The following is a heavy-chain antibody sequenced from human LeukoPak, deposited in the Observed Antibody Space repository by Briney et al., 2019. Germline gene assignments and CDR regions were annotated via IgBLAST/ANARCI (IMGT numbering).Heavy chain of an antibody. CDR2: ISSSGSTI. CDR3: ARPPYSGSYSYSGSYSYYFDY. V-gene: IGHV3-48*03. Sequence: GGSLRLSCAASGFTFSSYEMNWVRQAPGKGLEWVSYISSSGSTIYYADSAKGRFTISRDNAKNSLYLQMNSLRAEDTAVYYCARPPYSGSYSYSGSYSYYFDYWGQGTLVTVSS. J-gene: IGHJ4*02. CDR1: GFTFSSYE. D-gene: IGHD1-26*01.